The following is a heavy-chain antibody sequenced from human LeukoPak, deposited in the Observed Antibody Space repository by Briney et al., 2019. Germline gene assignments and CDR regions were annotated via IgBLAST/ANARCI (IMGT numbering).Heavy chain of an antibody. CDR1: SGSISTSNYY. J-gene: IGHJ3*02. D-gene: IGHD3-22*01. Sequence: SETLSLTCTVSSGSISTSNYYWGWVRQPPGKALEWIGNILYTGSTYYSPSLKSRVTISLDTSKNQFSLKLSSVTAADTAVYYCARGGYQDDAFDIWGQGTMVTVSS. CDR2: ILYTGST. CDR3: ARGGYQDDAFDI. V-gene: IGHV4-39*07.